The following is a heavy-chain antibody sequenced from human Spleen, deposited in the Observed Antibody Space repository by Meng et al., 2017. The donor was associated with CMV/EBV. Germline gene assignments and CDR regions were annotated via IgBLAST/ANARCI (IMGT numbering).Heavy chain of an antibody. CDR1: GFTFSDSG. CDR2: IDGSGSDT. V-gene: IGHV3-23*01. J-gene: IGHJ4*02. D-gene: IGHD1-26*01. Sequence: GESLKISCKVSGFTFSDSGMGWVRHGPGKGLEWVSTIDGSGSDTHYADSVKGRFTISRDNSKNTLSLQMNSLRADDTAVYYCAKDGGTFYNYFDYWGQGTLVTVSS. CDR3: AKDGGTFYNYFDY.